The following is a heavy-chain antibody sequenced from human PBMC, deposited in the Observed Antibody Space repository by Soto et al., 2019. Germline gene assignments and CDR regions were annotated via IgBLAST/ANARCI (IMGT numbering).Heavy chain of an antibody. D-gene: IGHD4-17*01. J-gene: IGHJ4*02. CDR2: ISFDGSNK. V-gene: IGHV3-30*18. CDR1: GFTFSSYG. CDR3: AKDPGYGDYEDYFDY. Sequence: QVQLVESGGGVVQPGRSLRLSCAASGFTFSSYGMHWVRQAPGKGLEWVAVISFDGSNKYYADSVQGRFTISRDNSKNTLYLQMNSLRAEDTAVYYCAKDPGYGDYEDYFDYWGQGTLVTVSS.